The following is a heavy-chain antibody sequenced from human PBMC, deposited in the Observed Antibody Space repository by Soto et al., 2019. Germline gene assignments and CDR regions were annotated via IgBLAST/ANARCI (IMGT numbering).Heavy chain of an antibody. Sequence: QLQLQESGPGLVKPSETLSLTCTVSGGSISSSSYYWGWIRQPPGKGLEWIGSIYYSGSTYYNPSRNSPVPTSVDTSKNPCSLTLRSVTAADTAVYYWARRTVPRPDAFDIWGQGTMVTVSS. J-gene: IGHJ3*02. CDR2: IYYSGST. D-gene: IGHD4-17*01. CDR3: ARRTVPRPDAFDI. CDR1: GGSISSSSYY. V-gene: IGHV4-39*01.